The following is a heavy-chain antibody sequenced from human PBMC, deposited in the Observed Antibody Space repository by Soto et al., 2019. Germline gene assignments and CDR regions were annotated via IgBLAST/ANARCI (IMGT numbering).Heavy chain of an antibody. CDR1: GFTFSDHY. D-gene: IGHD3-9*01. CDR2: TRNKANSYTT. Sequence: GGSLRLSCAASGFTFSDHYMDWVRQAPGKGLEWVGRTRNKANSYTTEYAASVKGRFTISRDDSKNTLYLQINSLRAEDTAVYHCARTIIHYYSDSWGQGTLVTVSS. J-gene: IGHJ4*02. V-gene: IGHV3-72*01. CDR3: ARTIIHYYSDS.